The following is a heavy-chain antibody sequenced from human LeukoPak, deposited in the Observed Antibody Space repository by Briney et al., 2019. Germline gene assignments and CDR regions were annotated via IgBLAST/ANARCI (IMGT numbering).Heavy chain of an antibody. CDR3: ARGEWEPGRGYFDY. J-gene: IGHJ4*02. Sequence: GGSLRLSCAASRFTFRNNVMYWVRRAPGKGLEWVAVISYDGNDKYYTGSVKGRFTMSRDNSKKTVYLQMNSLRAEDTAVYYCARGEWEPGRGYFDYWGQGTLVTVSS. D-gene: IGHD1-26*01. CDR2: ISYDGNDK. CDR1: RFTFRNNV. V-gene: IGHV3-30*04.